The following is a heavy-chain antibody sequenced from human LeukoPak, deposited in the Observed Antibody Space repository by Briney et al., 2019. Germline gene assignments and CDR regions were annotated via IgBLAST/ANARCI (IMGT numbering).Heavy chain of an antibody. Sequence: GSLRLSCAASGFTFSRYVMSWVRQAPGKGLEWVSAISGSDGSTYYADSVKGRFIISRDNSKNTLYLQMNSLRAEDTAVYYCAKDLQVGAKDYWGQGTLVTVSS. D-gene: IGHD1-26*01. V-gene: IGHV3-23*01. CDR2: ISGSDGST. CDR1: GFTFSRYV. CDR3: AKDLQVGAKDY. J-gene: IGHJ4*02.